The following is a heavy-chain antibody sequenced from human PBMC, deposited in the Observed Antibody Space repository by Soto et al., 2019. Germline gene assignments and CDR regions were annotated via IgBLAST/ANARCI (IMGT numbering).Heavy chain of an antibody. CDR2: IIPILGIA. CDR3: AREKDYVDLDY. CDR1: GGSYSSYT. D-gene: IGHD4-17*01. Sequence: SVKVSRKASGGSYSSYTMSRVRQAPGQGLEWMGRIIPILGIANYAQKFQGRVTITADKSTSTAYMELSSLRSEDTAVYYCAREKDYVDLDYWGQGTLVT. J-gene: IGHJ4*02. V-gene: IGHV1-69*04.